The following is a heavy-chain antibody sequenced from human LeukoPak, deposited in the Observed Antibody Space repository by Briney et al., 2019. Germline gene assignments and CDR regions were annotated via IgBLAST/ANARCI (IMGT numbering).Heavy chain of an antibody. Sequence: PSETLSLTCTVSGGSVSSGSYYWSWIRQPPGKGLEWIGYIDYSGSPNYNPSLKSRLAISVDTSKNQFFLKLSSVSAADTAVYYCARFNYFDSSDYFSYYYGMDVWGQGTTVTVSS. CDR1: GGSVSSGSYY. CDR2: IDYSGSP. CDR3: ARFNYFDSSDYFSYYYGMDV. D-gene: IGHD3-22*01. V-gene: IGHV4-61*01. J-gene: IGHJ6*02.